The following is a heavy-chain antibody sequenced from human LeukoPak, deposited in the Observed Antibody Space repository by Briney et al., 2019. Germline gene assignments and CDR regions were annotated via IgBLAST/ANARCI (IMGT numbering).Heavy chain of an antibody. J-gene: IGHJ2*01. Sequence: SETLSLTCAVYGGSFSGYYWSWIRQPPGKGLEWIGEINHSGSTNYNPSLKSRVTISVDTSKNQFSLKLSSVTAADTAVHYCARGRQRTIQLWYLYWYFDLWGRGTLVTVSS. V-gene: IGHV4-34*01. CDR1: GGSFSGYY. D-gene: IGHD5-18*01. CDR3: ARGRQRTIQLWYLYWYFDL. CDR2: INHSGST.